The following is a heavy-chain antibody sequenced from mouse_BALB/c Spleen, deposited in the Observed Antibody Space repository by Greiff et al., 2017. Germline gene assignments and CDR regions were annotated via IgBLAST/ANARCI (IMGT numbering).Heavy chain of an antibody. CDR3: AREGVYYGYAMDY. J-gene: IGHJ4*01. V-gene: IGHV2-6-7*01. CDR2: IWGDGST. Sequence: VQGVESGPGLVAPSQSLSITCTVSGFSLTGYGVNWVRQPPGKGLEWLGMIWGDGSTDYNSALKSRLSISKDNSKSQVFLKMNSLQTDDTARYYCAREGVYYGYAMDYWGQGTSVTVSS. CDR1: GFSLTGYG. D-gene: IGHD1-1*01.